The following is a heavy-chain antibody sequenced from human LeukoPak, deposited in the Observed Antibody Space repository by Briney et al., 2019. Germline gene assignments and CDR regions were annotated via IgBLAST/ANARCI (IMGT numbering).Heavy chain of an antibody. V-gene: IGHV4-31*03. CDR1: GGSISSGGYY. D-gene: IGHD2-2*01. J-gene: IGHJ4*02. CDR2: TYYSGST. CDR3: ARVGVGYCSSTTCYERYYFDY. Sequence: PSETLSLTCTVSGGSISSGGYYWSWLRQHPGKGLEWIGYTYYSGSTYYNPSLKSRVTISVDTSKNQFSLKLSSVTAADTALYYCARVGVGYCSSTTCYERYYFDYWGQGTLVTVSS.